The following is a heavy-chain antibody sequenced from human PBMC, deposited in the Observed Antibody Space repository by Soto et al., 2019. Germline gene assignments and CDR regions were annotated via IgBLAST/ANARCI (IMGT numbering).Heavy chain of an antibody. V-gene: IGHV4-59*08. CDR1: GGYMISYD. J-gene: IGHJ4*02. D-gene: IGHD7-27*01. CDR2: IYYAGST. Sequence: SETMSLTCTVAGGYMISYDWSWIRQPPGRGLEWIGFIYYAGSTKYNPSLNSRVTISVDTSKNQFSLTVTSVTAADTAVYCCAKAWGLDYRGQGTLVTVSS. CDR3: AKAWGLDY.